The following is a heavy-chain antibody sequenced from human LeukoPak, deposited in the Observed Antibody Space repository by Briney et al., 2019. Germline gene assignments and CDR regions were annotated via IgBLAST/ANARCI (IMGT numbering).Heavy chain of an antibody. CDR3: TRAGQSYGLDH. Sequence: GGSLRLSCAASGFTFSNYWMHWVRQARGRGLVWVSRINGDGSRTIYADSVKGRFTISRDNAQNTLYLQMNSLRVDDTAVYYCTRAGQSYGLDHWGQGNLVSVSS. J-gene: IGHJ4*02. CDR2: INGDGSRT. D-gene: IGHD3-10*01. V-gene: IGHV3-74*01. CDR1: GFTFSNYW.